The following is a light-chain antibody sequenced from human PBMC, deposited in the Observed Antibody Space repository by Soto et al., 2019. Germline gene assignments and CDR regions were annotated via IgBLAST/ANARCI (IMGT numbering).Light chain of an antibody. Sequence: QSALTQPRSVSGSPGQSVTFSCTGTSSDVGAYIYVSWYQQHPGTAPKLLIYDYNKRPSGVPDRFSGSKSGTSASLAITGLQAEDEADYYCQSYDSSLTGWVFGTGTKVTVL. V-gene: IGLV2-11*01. J-gene: IGLJ1*01. CDR2: DYN. CDR1: SSDVGAYIY. CDR3: QSYDSSLTGWV.